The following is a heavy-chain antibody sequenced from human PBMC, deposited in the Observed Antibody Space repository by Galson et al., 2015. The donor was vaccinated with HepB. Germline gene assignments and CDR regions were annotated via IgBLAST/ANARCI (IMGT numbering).Heavy chain of an antibody. Sequence: SLRLSCAASGFTFNNAWMNWVRQAPGRGLEWVGRIRTKTDGGTTDYTAPVKGRFTISRDDSKNTLYLQMTSLKTEDTAVYFCTAQKLGRGALDIWGQGTMVTVSS. CDR1: GFTFNNAW. D-gene: IGHD7-27*01. CDR3: TAQKLGRGALDI. CDR2: IRTKTDGGTT. V-gene: IGHV3-15*01. J-gene: IGHJ3*02.